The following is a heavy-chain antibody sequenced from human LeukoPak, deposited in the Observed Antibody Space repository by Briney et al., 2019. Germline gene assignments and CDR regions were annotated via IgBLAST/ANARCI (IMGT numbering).Heavy chain of an antibody. J-gene: IGHJ5*02. V-gene: IGHV4-59*12. D-gene: IGHD3-10*01. CDR2: IYYSGTT. CDR3: ARPTYYYGSGSHNWLDP. Sequence: SEALSLTCTVSGGSISSYYWSWIRQPPGKGLEWIGYIYYSGTTNYNPSLKSRVTISVDKSKKQFSLKESSVTAADTAVYYCARPTYYYGSGSHNWLDPWGQGTLLTVSS. CDR1: GGSISSYY.